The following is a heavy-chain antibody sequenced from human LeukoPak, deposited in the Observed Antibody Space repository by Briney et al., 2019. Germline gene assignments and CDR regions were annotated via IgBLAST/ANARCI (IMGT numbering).Heavy chain of an antibody. CDR3: ARVEDGYNYFWFDP. J-gene: IGHJ5*02. CDR2: IYYSGST. D-gene: IGHD5-24*01. V-gene: IGHV4-59*01. CDR1: GGSISSYY. Sequence: SETLSHTCTVSGGSISSYYWSWIRQPPGKGLEWIGYIYYSGSTNYNPSLKSRVTISVDTSKNQFSLKLSSVTAADTAVYYCARVEDGYNYFWFDPWGQGTLVTVSS.